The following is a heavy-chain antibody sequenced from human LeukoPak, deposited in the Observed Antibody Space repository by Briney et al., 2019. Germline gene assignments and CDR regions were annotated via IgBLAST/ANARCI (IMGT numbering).Heavy chain of an antibody. CDR3: ASSSSSWKYYFDY. V-gene: IGHV1-2*06. CDR2: INPNSGGT. Sequence: ASVKVSCKASGYTFTGYYMHWVRQAPGQGLEWMGRINPNSGGTNYAQKFKGRVTMTRDTSISTAYMELSRLRSDDTAVYYCASSSSSWKYYFDYWGQGTLVTVSS. CDR1: GYTFTGYY. D-gene: IGHD6-13*01. J-gene: IGHJ4*02.